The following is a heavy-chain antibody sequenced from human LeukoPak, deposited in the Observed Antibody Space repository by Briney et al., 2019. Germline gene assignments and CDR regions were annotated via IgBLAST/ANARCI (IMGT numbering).Heavy chain of an antibody. CDR3: AKNRIAVAGVLDY. V-gene: IGHV3-30*04. CDR1: GFTFSSYA. Sequence: GGSLRLSCAASGFTFSSYAMRWVRQAPGKGLEWVAVISYDGSNKYYADSVKGRFTISRDNSKNTLYLQMNSLRAEDTAVYYCAKNRIAVAGVLDYWGQGTLVTVSS. D-gene: IGHD6-19*01. J-gene: IGHJ4*02. CDR2: ISYDGSNK.